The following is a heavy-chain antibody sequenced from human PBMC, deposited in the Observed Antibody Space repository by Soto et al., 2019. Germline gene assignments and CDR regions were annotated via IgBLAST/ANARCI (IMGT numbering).Heavy chain of an antibody. CDR1: GLTFSSSP. CDR2: ISGSGDTT. D-gene: IGHD6-6*01. J-gene: IGHJ6*02. Sequence: GGSLRLSCTASGLTFSSSPMRWVRQAPGKGLEWVSAISGSGDTTYYADSVKGRFTISRDNSKNTLYLQMNSLRAEDTAVYYCAKDPRGLSSSSPYYYGLDVWGQGTTVTVSS. V-gene: IGHV3-23*01. CDR3: AKDPRGLSSSSPYYYGLDV.